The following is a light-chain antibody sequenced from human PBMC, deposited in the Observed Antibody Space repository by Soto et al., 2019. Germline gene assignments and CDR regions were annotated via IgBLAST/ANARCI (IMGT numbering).Light chain of an antibody. CDR2: GAS. V-gene: IGKV3-20*01. CDR3: QQYGSSPVT. Sequence: EIVLTQSPGTLSLSPGARATLSCRDSQSVSSGYLAWYQQKPGQAPRRLIYGASSRATGIPDRFSGSGSGTDCTLTISRLEPEDFAVYSCQQYGSSPVTLGQGTRLEIK. CDR1: QSVSSGY. J-gene: IGKJ5*01.